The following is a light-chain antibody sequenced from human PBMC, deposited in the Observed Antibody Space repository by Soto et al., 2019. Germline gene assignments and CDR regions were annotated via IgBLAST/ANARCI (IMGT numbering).Light chain of an antibody. CDR1: RAISSD. CDR3: QQFKNYPWT. J-gene: IGKJ1*01. Sequence: AIQLSQSPSSLSASVGDRVTITCRASRAISSDLAWYQQKPGKAPNLLVYDASSLQSGVPSRFSGSGSGTDFTLTISSLQPEDFATYYCQQFKNYPWTFGQGTKVEI. V-gene: IGKV1D-13*01. CDR2: DAS.